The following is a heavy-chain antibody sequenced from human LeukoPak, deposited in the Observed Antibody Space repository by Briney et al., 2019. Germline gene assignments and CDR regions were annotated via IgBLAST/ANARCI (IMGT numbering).Heavy chain of an antibody. J-gene: IGHJ6*02. CDR3: ARGEDIVVVVASGGSYGMDV. V-gene: IGHV1-69*13. CDR1: GGTFSSYA. D-gene: IGHD2-15*01. Sequence: ASVKVSCKASGGTFSSYAISWVRRAPGQGLEWMGGIIPIFGTANYAQKFQGRVTITADESTSTAYMELSSLRSEDTAVYYCARGEDIVVVVASGGSYGMDVWGQGTTVTVSS. CDR2: IIPIFGTA.